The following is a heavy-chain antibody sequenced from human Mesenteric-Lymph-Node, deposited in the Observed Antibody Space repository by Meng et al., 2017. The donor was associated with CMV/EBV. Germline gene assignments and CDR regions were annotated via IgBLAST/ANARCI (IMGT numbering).Heavy chain of an antibody. CDR1: GFTFSSYS. CDR2: ISVSSYYI. J-gene: IGHJ6*02. Sequence: GGSLRLSCAASGFTFSSYSMNWVRQAPGKGLEWVASISVSSYYIYYADSVEGRFTISRDNSKNSLYLHMSSLRAEDTAVYYCTRIFPDTFDGMDVWGRGTTVTVSS. D-gene: IGHD1-14*01. CDR3: TRIFPDTFDGMDV. V-gene: IGHV3-21*01.